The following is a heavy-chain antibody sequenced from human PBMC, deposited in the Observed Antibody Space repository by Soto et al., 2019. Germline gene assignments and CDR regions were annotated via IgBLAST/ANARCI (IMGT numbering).Heavy chain of an antibody. J-gene: IGHJ6*04. CDR3: SSTPAKRSSSGEKLAV. CDR1: GYTFTGYY. D-gene: IGHD3-10*01. CDR2: INPYNGGT. Sequence: QVQLVQSGAEVKKPGASVKVSCKASGYTFTGYYVHWVRQAPGQGLEWMGWINPYNGGTNYAQKSQGRVPLTAHPSMSSARCDLTSLKSNDTAKYYCSSTPAKRSSSGEKLAVGGRGTTATFPS. V-gene: IGHV1-2*02.